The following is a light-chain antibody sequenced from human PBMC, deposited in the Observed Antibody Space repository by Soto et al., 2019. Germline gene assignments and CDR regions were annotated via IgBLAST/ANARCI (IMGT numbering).Light chain of an antibody. J-gene: IGKJ1*01. CDR1: QGISSY. CDR3: QHYNSYSEA. CDR2: AAS. Sequence: DIQLTQSPSFLSASVGDRVTITCRASQGISSYLAWYQQKPGKAPKLLIYAASTLQSGVPSRFSGSGSGTDFTLTISSLQPDDFATYYCQHYNSYSEAFGQGTKVDIK. V-gene: IGKV1-9*01.